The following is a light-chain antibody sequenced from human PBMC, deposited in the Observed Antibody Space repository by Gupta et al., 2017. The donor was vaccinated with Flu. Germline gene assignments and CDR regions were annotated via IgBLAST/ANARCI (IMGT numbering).Light chain of an antibody. CDR2: EVT. CDR3: SSYGGRNNLL. Sequence: VAISCTGTSSDVGGYNLVSWYQQHPGEAPKLIIYEVTKRPPGVPDRYFGSKSGNTASLTVSYLQAEDEADYYCSSYGGRNNLLFGGGTRLTGL. J-gene: IGLJ2*01. V-gene: IGLV2-8*03. CDR1: SSDVGGYNL.